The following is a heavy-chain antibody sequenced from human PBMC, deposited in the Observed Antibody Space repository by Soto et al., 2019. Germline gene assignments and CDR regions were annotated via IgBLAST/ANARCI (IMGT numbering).Heavy chain of an antibody. J-gene: IGHJ4*02. Sequence: SETLSLTCAVYGGSFSGYSWSWIRQPPGKGLEWIGYIYHSGSTYYNPSLKSRVTISVDRSKNQFSLKLSSVTAADTAVYYCARGSPVTTDYWGQGTLVTVSS. D-gene: IGHD4-17*01. CDR2: IYHSGST. V-gene: IGHV4-30-2*01. CDR3: ARGSPVTTDY. CDR1: GGSFSGYS.